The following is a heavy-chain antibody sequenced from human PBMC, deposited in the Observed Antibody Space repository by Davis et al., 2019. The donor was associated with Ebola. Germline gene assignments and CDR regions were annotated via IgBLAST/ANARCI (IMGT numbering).Heavy chain of an antibody. CDR1: GGSISSSSYY. Sequence: MPSETLSLTCTVSGGSISSSSYYWVWIRQPRGKWLEWIGSIYYSGSTYYNPSLKSRVTISVDTSKNQFSLKLSSVTAADTAVYYCARGGYCSSTSCYTSWYFDLWGRGTLVTVSS. J-gene: IGHJ2*01. CDR3: ARGGYCSSTSCYTSWYFDL. CDR2: IYYSGST. D-gene: IGHD2-2*02. V-gene: IGHV4-39*01.